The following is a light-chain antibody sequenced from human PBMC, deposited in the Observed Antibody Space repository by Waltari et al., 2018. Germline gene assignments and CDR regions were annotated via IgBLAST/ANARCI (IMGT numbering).Light chain of an antibody. Sequence: DIQMTQSPSTLSASVGDRVTITCRASQSIPRWLAWYQQKPGKAPKLLIYKASILESGVPTRCGGGGSGTESTLPISSRRPDDFAPFYSQHYNIYPATSGRGTKGEIK. V-gene: IGKV1-5*03. CDR2: KAS. J-gene: IGKJ4*02. CDR3: QHYNIYPAT. CDR1: QSIPRW.